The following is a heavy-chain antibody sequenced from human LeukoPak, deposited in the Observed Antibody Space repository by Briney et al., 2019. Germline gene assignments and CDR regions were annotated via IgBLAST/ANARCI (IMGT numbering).Heavy chain of an antibody. Sequence: GGSLRLSCAASGFTFSSYGMHWVRQAPGKGLGWAAFIRSDGTTKYYADSVKGRFTISRDNSKNTLYLQMNSLRAEDTAVYYCAKDLPTPYFDYWGQGTLVTVSS. J-gene: IGHJ4*02. D-gene: IGHD4-23*01. V-gene: IGHV3-30*02. CDR1: GFTFSSYG. CDR2: IRSDGTTK. CDR3: AKDLPTPYFDY.